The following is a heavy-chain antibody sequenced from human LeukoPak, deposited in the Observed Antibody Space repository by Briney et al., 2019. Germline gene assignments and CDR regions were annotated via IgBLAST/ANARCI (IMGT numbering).Heavy chain of an antibody. CDR3: AREEGLRGSMDV. Sequence: SVKVSXKASGGTFSSYAISWVRQAPGQGLEWMGGIIPIFGTANYAQKFQGRVTITADESTSTAYMELSSLRSEDTAVYYCAREEGLRGSMDVWGKGTTVTASS. D-gene: IGHD3-16*01. CDR2: IIPIFGTA. J-gene: IGHJ6*03. V-gene: IGHV1-69*13. CDR1: GGTFSSYA.